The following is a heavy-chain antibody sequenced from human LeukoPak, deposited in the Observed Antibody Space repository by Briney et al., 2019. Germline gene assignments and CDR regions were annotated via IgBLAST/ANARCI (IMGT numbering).Heavy chain of an antibody. D-gene: IGHD3-3*01. CDR2: IYTSGST. J-gene: IGHJ6*03. Sequence: PSETLSLTCTVSGGPISSGSYYWSWIRQPAGKGLEWIGRIYTSGSTNYNPSLKSRVTISVDTSKNQFSLKLSSVTAADTAVYYCARDLTYYDFWSGPPYYYYMDVWGKGTTVTVSS. V-gene: IGHV4-61*02. CDR3: ARDLTYYDFWSGPPYYYYMDV. CDR1: GGPISSGSYY.